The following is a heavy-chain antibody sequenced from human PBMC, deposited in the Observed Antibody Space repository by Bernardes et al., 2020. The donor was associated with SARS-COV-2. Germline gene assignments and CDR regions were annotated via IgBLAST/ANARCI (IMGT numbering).Heavy chain of an antibody. CDR1: GFTFNNFG. J-gene: IGHJ6*02. CDR3: AKVQAFFWIRPYNSAMDV. D-gene: IGHD3-3*02. V-gene: IGHV3-30*18. CDR2: ISYEGSKK. Sequence: GGSLRLSCAASGFTFNNFGMHWVRQAPGRGLEWVAVISYEGSKKYYADSLEGRFTISKDNSKNTVYLQMNNLRSEDTAIYYCAKVQAFFWIRPYNSAMDVWGQGTTVTVSS.